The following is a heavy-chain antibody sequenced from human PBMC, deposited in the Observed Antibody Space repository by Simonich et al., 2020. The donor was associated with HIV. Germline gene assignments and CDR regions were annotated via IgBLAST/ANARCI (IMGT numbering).Heavy chain of an antibody. V-gene: IGHV4-34*01. D-gene: IGHD7-27*01. CDR3: ASAFPWGPFDY. Sequence: QVQLQQWGAGLLKPSETLSLTCAVYGGSFINYYWSWIRQPPGKGLEWIGEINHSGSTKYNASLKSRVTISVDTPKNQFSLKLSSVTAADTAVYYCASAFPWGPFDYWGQGSLVTVSS. CDR1: GGSFINYY. CDR2: INHSGST. J-gene: IGHJ4*02.